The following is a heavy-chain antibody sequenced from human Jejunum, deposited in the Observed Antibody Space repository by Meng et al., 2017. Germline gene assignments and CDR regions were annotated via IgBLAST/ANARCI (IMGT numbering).Heavy chain of an antibody. J-gene: IGHJ4*02. CDR1: GYTLSNYY. CDR2: SNPSGGGT. CDR3: VREFRGGYFVY. D-gene: IGHD3-22*01. V-gene: IGHV1-46*01. Sequence: ASVKVSCKASGYTLSNYYLHWVRQAPGQGPEWLGVSNPSGGGTNYAQKFQGRVTMTRDTSTSTVNMELSSLKSEDTAVYYCVREFRGGYFVYWGQGTLVTVSS.